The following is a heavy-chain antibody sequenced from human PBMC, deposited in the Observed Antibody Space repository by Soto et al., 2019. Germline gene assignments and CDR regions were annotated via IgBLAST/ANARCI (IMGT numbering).Heavy chain of an antibody. CDR1: GFTFSSYA. Sequence: GGSLRLSCAASGFTFSSYAMSWVRQAPGKGLEWVSAISGSGGSTYYADSVKGRFTISRDNSKNTLYLQMNSLRAEDTAVYYCAKDRLSGSGGPRNDYWGKGTRVTVSS. CDR3: AKDRLSGSGGPRNDY. J-gene: IGHJ4*02. CDR2: ISGSGGST. D-gene: IGHD6-19*01. V-gene: IGHV3-23*01.